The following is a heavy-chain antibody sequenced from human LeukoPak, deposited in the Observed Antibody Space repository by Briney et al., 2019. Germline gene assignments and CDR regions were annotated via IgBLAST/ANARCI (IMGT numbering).Heavy chain of an antibody. V-gene: IGHV3-7*01. CDR1: GFTFSNYW. CDR2: IKQDESKG. Sequence: GGSLRLSCAASGFTFSNYWMSWVRQAPGKGLEWVANIKQDESKGYYVGSVKGRFTISRDNAKNSLYLQMNSLRAEDTAVYYCAREASLYCSGNNCYWAFDLWGQGTLVTVSS. D-gene: IGHD2-2*01. CDR3: AREASLYCSGNNCYWAFDL. J-gene: IGHJ5*02.